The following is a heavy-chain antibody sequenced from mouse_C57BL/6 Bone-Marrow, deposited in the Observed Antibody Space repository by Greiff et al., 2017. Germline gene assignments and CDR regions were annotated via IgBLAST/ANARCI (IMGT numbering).Heavy chain of an antibody. CDR2: IYPKSGST. Sequence: QVQLQQPGAELVKPGASVKLSCKASGYTFTSYWMHWVKQRPGQGLEWIGMIYPKSGSTNYNEKFKGKATLTVDNTSSTAYMQLCSLESEDSAVYYCARKLCYPFDYWGKGTTLTGSS. CDR1: GYTFTSYW. V-gene: IGHV1-64*01. CDR3: ARKLCYPFDY. D-gene: IGHD1-1*01. J-gene: IGHJ2*01.